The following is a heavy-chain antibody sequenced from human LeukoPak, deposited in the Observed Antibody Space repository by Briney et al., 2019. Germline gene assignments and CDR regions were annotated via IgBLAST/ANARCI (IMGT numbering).Heavy chain of an antibody. CDR1: GVSISSGGYY. V-gene: IGHV4-31*02. CDR2: IYYSGST. Sequence: SETLSLTCTVSGVSISSGGYYWSWLRQHPGKGLEWIGYIYYSGSTHYNPSLNSRVTISVDTSKNQFSLRLSSVTAADTAVYYCARRFYYDSPENWFDPWGQGTLVTVSS. D-gene: IGHD3-22*01. CDR3: ARRFYYDSPENWFDP. J-gene: IGHJ5*02.